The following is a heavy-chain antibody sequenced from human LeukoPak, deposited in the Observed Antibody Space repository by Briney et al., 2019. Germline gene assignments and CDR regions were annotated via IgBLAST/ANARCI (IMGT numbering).Heavy chain of an antibody. V-gene: IGHV3-33*06. CDR1: GFTFSSYG. Sequence: GRSLRLSCAASGFTFSSYGMHWVRQAPGKGLEWVAVIWYDGSNKYYADSVESRFTISRDNSKNTLYLQMNSLRAEDTAVYYCAKGPAFDIWGQGTMVTVSS. CDR3: AKGPAFDI. CDR2: IWYDGSNK. J-gene: IGHJ3*02.